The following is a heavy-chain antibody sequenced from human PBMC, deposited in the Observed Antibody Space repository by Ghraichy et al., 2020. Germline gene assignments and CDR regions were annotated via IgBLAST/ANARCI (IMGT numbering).Heavy chain of an antibody. CDR2: IYGIGDT. V-gene: IGHV4-59*01. CDR3: ARGSVLLGMEV. CDR1: GGYIGGFY. Sequence: SETLSLTCTVSGGYIGGFYWGWIRLSPGKGLEWIGNIYGIGDTNYNPSLSSRVTLSVDTSKNQFSLRLRSVTAADTGVYYCARGSVLLGMEVWGKGTTVTVSS. J-gene: IGHJ6*04. D-gene: IGHD2/OR15-2a*01.